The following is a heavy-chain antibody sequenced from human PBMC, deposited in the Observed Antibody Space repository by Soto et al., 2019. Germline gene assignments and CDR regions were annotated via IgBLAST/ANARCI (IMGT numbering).Heavy chain of an antibody. V-gene: IGHV3-72*01. CDR1: GFTFSDYY. J-gene: IGHJ4*02. CDR3: GRVRGGVLLDS. D-gene: IGHD1-26*01. Sequence: EVQLVESGGGLVQPGGSLRLSCAASGFTFSDYYMDWVRQAPGKGLEWVGRSGNKANTYTTEYAASVKGRFTISRDDSKNSLYLEMNSLKTEATAVYYCGRVRGGVLLDSWGQGTLVTVSS. CDR2: SGNKANTYTT.